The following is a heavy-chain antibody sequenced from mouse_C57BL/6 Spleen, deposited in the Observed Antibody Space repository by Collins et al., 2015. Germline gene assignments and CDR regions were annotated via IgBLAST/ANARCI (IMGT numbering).Heavy chain of an antibody. J-gene: IGHJ4*01. CDR1: GYTFTDYN. CDR2: INPNNGGT. D-gene: IGHD1-1*01. Sequence: EVQLQQSGPELVKPGASVKIPCKASGYTFTDYNMDWVKQSHGKSLEWIGDINPNNGGTIYNQKFKGKATLTVDKSSSTAYMELRSLTSEDTAVYYCARRETDYGSSYYPMDYWGQGTSVTVSS. V-gene: IGHV1-18*01. CDR3: ARRETDYGSSYYPMDY.